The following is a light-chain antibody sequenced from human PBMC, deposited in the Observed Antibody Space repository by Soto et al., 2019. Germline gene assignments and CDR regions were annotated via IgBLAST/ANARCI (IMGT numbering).Light chain of an antibody. V-gene: IGKV3-15*01. CDR1: QSVSSN. J-gene: IGKJ1*01. CDR2: GAS. CDR3: QQYNNRPQT. Sequence: IGLTQSPAALSLSTGKRATLSCRASQSVSSNLAWYQQKPGQAPRLLIYGASTRATGIPARFSGSGSGTEFTLTISSLQSEDFAVYYCQQYNNRPQTFGQGTKVDIK.